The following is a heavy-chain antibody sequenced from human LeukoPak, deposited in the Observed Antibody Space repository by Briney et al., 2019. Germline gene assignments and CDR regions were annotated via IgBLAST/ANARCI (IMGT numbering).Heavy chain of an antibody. Sequence: PGGSLTLSCAASGFTFSDYYMSWLRQAPGKGLEGVSYISSISSYTNYADSVKGRFTISRDNAKNSLYLQMNSLRGEDTAVYYCARDLGDRGAFDIWGQGTMVTGSS. J-gene: IGHJ3*02. CDR1: GFTFSDYY. D-gene: IGHD3-10*01. CDR2: ISSISSYT. CDR3: ARDLGDRGAFDI. V-gene: IGHV3-11*05.